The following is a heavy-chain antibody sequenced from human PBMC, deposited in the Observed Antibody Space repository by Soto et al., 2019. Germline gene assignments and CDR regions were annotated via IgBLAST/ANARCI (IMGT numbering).Heavy chain of an antibody. Sequence: EVQLVESGGGLVKPGGSLRLSCAASGFTFSAYSMNWVRQAPGKGLEWVSAISGSSSDIFYADSVKGRFTISRDNAKNSLLPQMSSLRAEDTAVYYGASGPLLVPAAPSRGQGTLVTVST. J-gene: IGHJ4*02. D-gene: IGHD2-2*01. CDR1: GFTFSAYS. CDR3: ASGPLLVPAAPS. CDR2: ISGSSSDI. V-gene: IGHV3-21*02.